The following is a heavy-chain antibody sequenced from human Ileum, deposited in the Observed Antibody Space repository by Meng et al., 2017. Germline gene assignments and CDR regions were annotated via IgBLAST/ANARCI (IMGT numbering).Heavy chain of an antibody. CDR1: GDIFSARG. D-gene: IGHD5-12*01. V-gene: IGHV3-33*01. CDR3: ATDIGVTNYLLDF. Sequence: VGEPGRSLRLACVGSGDIFSARGRPVVRQDPGKGLEWVAAIWYDGSTKLYGDSVKGRFTISRDDSKNTLYLEMNGLRVEDTAVYFCATDIGVTNYLLDFWGQGTLVTVSS. J-gene: IGHJ4*02. CDR2: IWYDGSTK.